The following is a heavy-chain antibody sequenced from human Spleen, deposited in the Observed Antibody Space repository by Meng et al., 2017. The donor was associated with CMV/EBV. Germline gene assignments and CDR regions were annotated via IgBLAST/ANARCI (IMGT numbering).Heavy chain of an antibody. J-gene: IGHJ5*02. Sequence: GESLKISCAASGFTFSDYYMSWIRQAPGKGLEWVSHISSSGSSTYYADSVKGRFTISRANAKNSLYLQINSLRAEDTALYSCARDLRGGFDPWGQGTLVTVSS. CDR3: ARDLRGGFDP. V-gene: IGHV3-11*01. CDR1: GFTFSDYY. CDR2: ISSSGSST.